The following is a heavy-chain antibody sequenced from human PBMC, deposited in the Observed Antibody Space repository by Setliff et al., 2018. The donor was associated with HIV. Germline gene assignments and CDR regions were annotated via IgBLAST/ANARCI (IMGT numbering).Heavy chain of an antibody. D-gene: IGHD3-22*01. Sequence: ASVKVSCKASGYTFTSYGISWVRQAPGQGLEWMGWISAYNGNTNYAQKLQGRVTMTTDTSTSTAYMALRSLRSDDTAVYYCARARTDYYDRGRRSHYYIDVWARGATVTVSS. CDR2: ISAYNGNT. CDR3: ARARTDYYDRGRRSHYYIDV. V-gene: IGHV1-18*01. CDR1: GYTFTSYG. J-gene: IGHJ6*03.